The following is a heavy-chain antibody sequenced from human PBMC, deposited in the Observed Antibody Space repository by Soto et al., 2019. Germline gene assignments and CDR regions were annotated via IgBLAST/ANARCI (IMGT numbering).Heavy chain of an antibody. D-gene: IGHD5-18*01. Sequence: SLRLSCAASGFTFSDSAMHWVRQASGKGLEWVGRIRNKGNNYATAYTASVKSRFTISRDDSKNTVYLQMNSLKIDDTAVYYCTSRRDWTAVDPLDYWGLGTLVTVSS. CDR3: TSRRDWTAVDPLDY. CDR1: GFTFSDSA. CDR2: IRNKGNNYAT. J-gene: IGHJ4*02. V-gene: IGHV3-73*01.